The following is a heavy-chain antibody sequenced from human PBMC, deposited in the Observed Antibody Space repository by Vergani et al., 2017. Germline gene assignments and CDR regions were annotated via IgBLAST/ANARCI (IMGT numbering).Heavy chain of an antibody. Sequence: QVQLQQWGAGLLKLSETLSLTCAVYGGSFSGYYWSWIRQPPGKGLEWIGEINHSGSTNYNPSLKSRVTISVDTSKNQFSLKLSSVTAADTAVYYCARTCYGDYNYYYYYMDVWGKGTTVTVSS. CDR1: GGSFSGYY. J-gene: IGHJ6*03. CDR3: ARTCYGDYNYYYYYMDV. CDR2: INHSGST. D-gene: IGHD4-17*01. V-gene: IGHV4-34*01.